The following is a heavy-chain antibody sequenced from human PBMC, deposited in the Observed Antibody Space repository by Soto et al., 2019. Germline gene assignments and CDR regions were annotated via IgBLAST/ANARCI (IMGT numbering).Heavy chain of an antibody. CDR2: ISYDGSNK. Sequence: PVGSLRLSCAASGFTFSSYGMHWVRQAPGKGLEWVAVISYDGSNKYYADSVKGRFTISRDNSKNTLYLQMNSLRAEDTAVYYCARSIHCSSTSCYMGARSYYYGMDVWGQGTTVTVSS. V-gene: IGHV3-30*03. J-gene: IGHJ6*02. CDR3: ARSIHCSSTSCYMGARSYYYGMDV. CDR1: GFTFSSYG. D-gene: IGHD2-2*02.